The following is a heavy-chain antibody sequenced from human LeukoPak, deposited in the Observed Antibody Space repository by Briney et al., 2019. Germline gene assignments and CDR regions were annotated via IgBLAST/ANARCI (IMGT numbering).Heavy chain of an antibody. CDR2: IAYDGSNK. Sequence: GGSLRLSCAASGFTFSSYAMHWVRQAPGKGLEWVAVIAYDGSNKYYADSVKGRFTISRDNSKNTLYLQMNSLRAEDTAVYYCARDFPNYWGQGTLVTVSS. CDR3: ARDFPNY. J-gene: IGHJ4*02. V-gene: IGHV3-30-3*01. CDR1: GFTFSSYA.